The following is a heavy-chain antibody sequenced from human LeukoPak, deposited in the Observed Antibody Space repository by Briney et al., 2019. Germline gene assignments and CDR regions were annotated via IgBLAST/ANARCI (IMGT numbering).Heavy chain of an antibody. CDR3: ARDVNSYAHCGH. V-gene: IGHV3-53*01. J-gene: IGHJ4*02. Sequence: GGSLRLSCAASGFTVNSNYMSWVRQAPGKGLERVSIIYKDGRTYYADSVKGRFTISRDNSRNMLYLQMNSLRAEDTAVYYCARDVNSYAHCGHWGQGTLVTVSS. CDR2: IYKDGRT. CDR1: GFTVNSNY. D-gene: IGHD5-18*01.